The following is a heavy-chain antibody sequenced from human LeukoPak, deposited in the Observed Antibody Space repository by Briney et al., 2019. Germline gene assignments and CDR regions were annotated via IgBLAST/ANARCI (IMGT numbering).Heavy chain of an antibody. CDR2: ISHSGNT. V-gene: IGHV4-38-2*01. J-gene: IGHJ5*02. CDR1: GYSIRSGYS. Sequence: PSETLSLTCSVSGYSIRSGYSWGWIRQPPGKGLEWIGSISHSGNTYYNPSLKGRVTISLDTSKNQFSLKLNSVTAADTAVYFCARSMISMLKVNWFDPWGQGTLVSVSS. CDR3: ARSMISMLKVNWFDP. D-gene: IGHD3-16*01.